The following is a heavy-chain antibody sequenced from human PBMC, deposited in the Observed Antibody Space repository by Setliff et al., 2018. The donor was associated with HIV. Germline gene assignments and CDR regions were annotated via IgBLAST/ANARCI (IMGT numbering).Heavy chain of an antibody. CDR3: VRHHDSDFSGDPDWFDP. Sequence: PSETLSLTCTVSGGSMNENHWSWLRQSPGKGLEWIAYIHTSGSTYFNPSFISRVTISIDSSKNQFSLNLNSVTAADTAVYYCVRHHDSDFSGDPDWFDPWGQGILVTVSS. CDR1: GGSMNENH. V-gene: IGHV4-4*08. D-gene: IGHD2-15*01. J-gene: IGHJ5*02. CDR2: IHTSGST.